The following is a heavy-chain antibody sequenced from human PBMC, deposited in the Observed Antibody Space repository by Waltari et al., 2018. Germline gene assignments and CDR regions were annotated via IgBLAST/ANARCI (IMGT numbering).Heavy chain of an antibody. CDR3: SKRGVFGLGNTFKNNWFDS. D-gene: IGHD3-10*01. CDR1: GFTLNTCA. V-gene: IGHV3-23*01. J-gene: IGHJ5*01. CDR2: ISGNGGGT. Sequence: EVQLLEAGAALVHPGGSLGLSCAPSGFTLNTCAPRWLRAAPGPGLELAATISGNGGGTYYADPAKGRFTISRDYSTNTLFLQMTSLRAEYTAVYYCSKRGVFGLGNTFKNNWFDSWGKGTLVTVSS.